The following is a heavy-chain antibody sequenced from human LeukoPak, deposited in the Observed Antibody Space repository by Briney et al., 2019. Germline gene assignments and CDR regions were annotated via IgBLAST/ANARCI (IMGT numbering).Heavy chain of an antibody. V-gene: IGHV3-9*03. J-gene: IGHJ4*02. D-gene: IGHD6-6*01. CDR2: ISWNSGSI. CDR1: GFTFDDYA. Sequence: GGSLRLSCAASGFTFDDYAMHWVRQAPGKGLEWFSGISWNSGSIGYADSVKGRFTISRDNAKNSLYLQMNSLRAEDMALYYCARDSSSSGYYFDYWGQGTLVTVSS. CDR3: ARDSSSSGYYFDY.